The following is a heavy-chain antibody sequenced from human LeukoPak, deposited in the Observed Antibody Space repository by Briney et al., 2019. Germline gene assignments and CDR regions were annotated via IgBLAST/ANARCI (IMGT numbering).Heavy chain of an antibody. J-gene: IGHJ6*02. CDR1: GYTFTSYG. CDR3: ATTSIIAAAGTIYYYYGMDV. CDR2: ISAYNGNT. Sequence: GASVKVSCKASGYTFTSYGISWVRQAPGQGLEWMGWISAYNGNTNYAQKLQGRVTMTTDTSTSTAYMELRSLRSDDTAVYYCATTSIIAAAGTIYYYYGMDVWGQGTTVTVSS. D-gene: IGHD6-13*01. V-gene: IGHV1-18*01.